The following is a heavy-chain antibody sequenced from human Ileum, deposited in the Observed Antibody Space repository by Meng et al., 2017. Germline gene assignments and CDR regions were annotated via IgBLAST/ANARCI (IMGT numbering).Heavy chain of an antibody. CDR3: ARAPKYCTNAVCSRPLDS. CDR2: IYSNGNT. CDR1: GGPISSGDHY. J-gene: IGHJ4*02. V-gene: IGHV4-30-4*01. D-gene: IGHD2-8*01. Sequence: QVQLQESGPRLVKPSQTLSLTCTVAGGPISSGDHYWSWVRQSPGKGPEWIGYIYSNGNTYSNPSLRGRLMISIDTSKNQFSLKLSSVTAADTAVYYCARAPKYCTNAVCSRPLDSWGQGTLVTVSS.